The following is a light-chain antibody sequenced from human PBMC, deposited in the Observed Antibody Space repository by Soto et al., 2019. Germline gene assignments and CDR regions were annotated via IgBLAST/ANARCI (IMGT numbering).Light chain of an antibody. CDR3: QQGYSSRWT. J-gene: IGKJ1*01. V-gene: IGKV1-39*01. CDR2: ATS. Sequence: DIPMTQSPSSLSASVGDRVTITCRASQNIRSYLNWYQQKPGKAPQLLIYATSSFQTGVPSRFSASGSRTDFSLVISELQPEDAATYYCQQGYSSRWTSGRGTKVEI. CDR1: QNIRSY.